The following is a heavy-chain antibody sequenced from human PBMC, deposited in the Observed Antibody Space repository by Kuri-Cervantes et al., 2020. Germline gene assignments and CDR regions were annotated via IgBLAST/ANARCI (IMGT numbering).Heavy chain of an antibody. J-gene: IGHJ6*02. CDR3: AKAGYCSSTSCYHQHGMDV. CDR1: GFTFSSYS. V-gene: IGHV3-48*01. CDR2: ISSSGSTI. D-gene: IGHD2-2*01. Sequence: GESLKISCAASGFTFSSYSMNWVRQAPGKGLEWVSYISSSGSTIYYADSVKGRFTISRDSSKNTLYLQMNSLRAEDTAVYYCAKAGYCSSTSCYHQHGMDVWGQGTTVTVSS.